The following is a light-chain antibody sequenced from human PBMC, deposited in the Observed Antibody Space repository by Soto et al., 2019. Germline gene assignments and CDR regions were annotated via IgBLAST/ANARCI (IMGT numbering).Light chain of an antibody. Sequence: QSALPQPASVSGSHGQSITISCTGTSSDVGSYNLVSWYQQHPHKAPKLMIYEGSKRPSGVSKRCSGSKSGNAASLTISWLQAEDEADYYCCSYADSSSYVFGTGTTLTVL. J-gene: IGLJ1*01. CDR2: EGS. CDR3: CSYADSSSYV. V-gene: IGLV2-23*01. CDR1: SSDVGSYNL.